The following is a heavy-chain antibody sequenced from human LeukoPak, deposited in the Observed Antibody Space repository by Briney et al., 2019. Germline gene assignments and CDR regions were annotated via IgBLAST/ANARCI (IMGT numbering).Heavy chain of an antibody. J-gene: IGHJ4*02. CDR3: ARGRLSYFDY. CDR1: GGSISSYY. Sequence: KTSETLSLTCTVSGGSISSYYWSWIRQPPGKGLEWIGYIYYSGSTNYNPSLKSRVTISVDTSKNQFSLKLSSMTAADTAVYYCARGRLSYFDYWGQGTLVTVSS. V-gene: IGHV4-59*01. D-gene: IGHD5/OR15-5a*01. CDR2: IYYSGST.